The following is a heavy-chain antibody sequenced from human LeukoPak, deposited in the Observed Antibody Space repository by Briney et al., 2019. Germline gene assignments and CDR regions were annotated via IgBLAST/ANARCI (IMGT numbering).Heavy chain of an antibody. V-gene: IGHV4-4*07. Sequence: PSETLSLTCTVSGGSISSYYWSWIRQPAGKGLEWIARIYTSGGTDYNPSLKSRVIMSVDTSKNHLSLKLTSVTAADTAVYYCAREPLGDLTAAAGIDYWGQGTLVTVSS. J-gene: IGHJ4*02. CDR1: GGSISSYY. CDR2: IYTSGGT. D-gene: IGHD6-13*01. CDR3: AREPLGDLTAAAGIDY.